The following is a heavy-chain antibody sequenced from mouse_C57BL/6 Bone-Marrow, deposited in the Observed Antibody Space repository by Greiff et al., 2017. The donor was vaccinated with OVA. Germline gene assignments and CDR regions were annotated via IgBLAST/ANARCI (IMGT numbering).Heavy chain of an antibody. D-gene: IGHD2-4*01. CDR3: AREGTYDYDGGDDAMDY. V-gene: IGHV1-82*01. CDR2: IYPGDGDT. CDR1: GYAFSSSW. Sequence: QVQLKESGPELVKPGASVKISCKASGYAFSSSWMNWVKPRPGKGLEWIGRIYPGDGDTNYNGKFKGKATLTADKSSSTAYMQLSSLTSEDAAVYFCAREGTYDYDGGDDAMDYRGQGTSVTVSS. J-gene: IGHJ4*01.